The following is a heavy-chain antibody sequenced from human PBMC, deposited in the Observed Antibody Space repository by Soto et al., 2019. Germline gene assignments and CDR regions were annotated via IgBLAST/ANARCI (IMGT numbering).Heavy chain of an antibody. CDR1: GYSFTSYW. J-gene: IGHJ4*02. CDR3: ATGGKYQLLYRAYSSSWNFDY. Sequence: PGESLKISCKGSGYSFTSYWISWVRQMPGKGLEWMGRIDPSDSYTNYSPSFQGHVTISADKSISTAYPQWSSLKASDTAMYYCATGGKYQLLYRAYSSSWNFDYWGQGTLVTVSS. CDR2: IDPSDSYT. D-gene: IGHD2-2*02. V-gene: IGHV5-10-1*01.